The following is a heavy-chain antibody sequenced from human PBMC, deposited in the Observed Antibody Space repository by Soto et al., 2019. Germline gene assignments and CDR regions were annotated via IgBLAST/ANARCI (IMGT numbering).Heavy chain of an antibody. CDR1: GQSFSGHS. D-gene: IGHD1-1*01. CDR3: ARWSGSVALPGELEDVNYDY. CDR2: INESGST. Sequence: QVQLQQWGAGLVKPSETLSLSCAVSGQSFSGHSWSWIRQPPGKGLEWIGEINESGSTYFNPSLKSRVTISTDTSNTQLSLKLSSVSAADTAAYVCARWSGSVALPGELEDVNYDYWGQGTLVNVSS. J-gene: IGHJ4*02. V-gene: IGHV4-34*01.